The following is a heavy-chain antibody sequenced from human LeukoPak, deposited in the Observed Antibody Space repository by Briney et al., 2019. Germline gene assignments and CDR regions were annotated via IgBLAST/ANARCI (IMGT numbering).Heavy chain of an antibody. CDR3: ARAIWFDP. CDR1: GGSISSYY. CDR2: IYCSGST. J-gene: IGHJ5*02. V-gene: IGHV4-59*01. Sequence: PSETLSLTCTVSGGSISSYYWSWIRQPPGKGLEWIGYIYCSGSTNYNPSLKSRVTISVDTSKNQFSLKLSSVTAADTAVYYCARAIWFDPWGQGTLVTVSS.